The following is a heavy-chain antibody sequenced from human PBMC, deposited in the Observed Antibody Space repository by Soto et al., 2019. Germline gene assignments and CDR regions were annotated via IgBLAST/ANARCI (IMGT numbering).Heavy chain of an antibody. J-gene: IGHJ3*02. CDR2: IYHSGST. V-gene: IGHV4-59*12. Sequence: PSETLSLTCTVSGGSISSYYWSWIRQPPGKGLEWIGYIYHSGSTYYNPSLKSRVTISVDRSKNQFSLKLSSVTAADTAVYYCARFYMVRGVMGAFDIWGQGTMVTVSS. D-gene: IGHD3-10*01. CDR3: ARFYMVRGVMGAFDI. CDR1: GGSISSYY.